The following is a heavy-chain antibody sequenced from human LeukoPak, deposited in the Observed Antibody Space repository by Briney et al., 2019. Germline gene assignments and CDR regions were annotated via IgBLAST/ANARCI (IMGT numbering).Heavy chain of an antibody. CDR2: INPNSGGT. CDR1: GYPFTRYY. CDR3: ARGINYDFWSGYYFDY. D-gene: IGHD3-3*01. Sequence: VKVSCKASGYPFTRYYMHWVRQAPGQGLEWMGWINPNSGGTNYAQKFQGRVTMTRDTSISTAYMELSRLRSDDTAVYYCARGINYDFWSGYYFDYWGQGTLVTVSS. J-gene: IGHJ4*02. V-gene: IGHV1-2*02.